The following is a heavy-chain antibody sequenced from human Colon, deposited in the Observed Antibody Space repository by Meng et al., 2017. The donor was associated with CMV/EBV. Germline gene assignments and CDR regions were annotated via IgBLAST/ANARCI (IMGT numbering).Heavy chain of an antibody. CDR3: ARDRTGSGMDV. CDR1: GFAFNDYA. V-gene: IGHV3-53*01. Sequence: GESLKISCEASGFAFNDYAISWVRQAPGKGLEWLSIIYTGGSTSYADSVKGRFTISRDISTNTLFLQMNSLRAEDTAVYYCARDRTGSGMDVWGQGTTVTVSS. CDR2: IYTGGST. D-gene: IGHD1-1*01. J-gene: IGHJ6*02.